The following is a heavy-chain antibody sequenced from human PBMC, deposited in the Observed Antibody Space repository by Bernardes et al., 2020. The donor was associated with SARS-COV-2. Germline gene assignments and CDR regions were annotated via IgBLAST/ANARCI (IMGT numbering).Heavy chain of an antibody. D-gene: IGHD6-19*01. Sequence: ASVKVSCKASGYTFTGYYMHWVRQAPGQGLEWMGWINPNSGGTNYAQKFQGWVTMTRDTSISTAYMELSRLRSDDTAVYYCARDLSSGWYRAFDYWGQGTLVTVSS. CDR1: GYTFTGYY. J-gene: IGHJ4*02. V-gene: IGHV1-2*04. CDR2: INPNSGGT. CDR3: ARDLSSGWYRAFDY.